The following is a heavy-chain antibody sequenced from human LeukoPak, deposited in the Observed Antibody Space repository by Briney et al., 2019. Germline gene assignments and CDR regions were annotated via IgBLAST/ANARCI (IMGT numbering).Heavy chain of an antibody. Sequence: GGSLRLSRAASGFTFSRYWMSWVRRAPGKGLEWLANIKQDGSEKYYVDSVKGRFTISRDNARNSLCLQMDSLRAEDTAVYYCATDPGRSVSDNYWGQGTVVTVSS. J-gene: IGHJ4*02. CDR1: GFTFSRYW. CDR3: ATDPGRSVSDNY. CDR2: IKQDGSEK. D-gene: IGHD3-10*01. V-gene: IGHV3-7*01.